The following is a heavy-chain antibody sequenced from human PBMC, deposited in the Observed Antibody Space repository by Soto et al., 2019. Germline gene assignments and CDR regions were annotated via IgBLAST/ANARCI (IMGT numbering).Heavy chain of an antibody. CDR2: IYYSGST. V-gene: IGHV4-39*01. Sequence: PSETLSLTCTVSGGSISSSSYYWGWIRQPPGKGLEWTGSIYYSGSTYYNPSLKSRVTISVDTSKNQFSLKLSSVTAADTAVYYCAATYGDYDYWGQGTLVTVSS. D-gene: IGHD4-17*01. CDR3: AATYGDYDY. J-gene: IGHJ4*02. CDR1: GGSISSSSYY.